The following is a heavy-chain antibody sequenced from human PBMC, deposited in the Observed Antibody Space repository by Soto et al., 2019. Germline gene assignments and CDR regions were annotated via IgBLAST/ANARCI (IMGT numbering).Heavy chain of an antibody. J-gene: IGHJ4*02. Sequence: QMQLVQSGPEVQKPGTSVKVSCKASTFTFTSSAVQCVRQARGQRLEWIGWLVVGSGNTKYAQNFQERVTITRDMSSGTAYLELSSLRSEYTAVYYCATHREGATYYFDYWGQGTLLTVSS. D-gene: IGHD1-26*01. CDR3: ATHREGATYYFDY. CDR2: LVVGSGNT. V-gene: IGHV1-58*01. CDR1: TFTFTSSA.